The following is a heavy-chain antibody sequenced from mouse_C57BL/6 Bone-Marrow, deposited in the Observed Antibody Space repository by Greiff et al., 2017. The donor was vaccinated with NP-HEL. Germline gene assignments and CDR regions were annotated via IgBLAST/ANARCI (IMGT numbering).Heavy chain of an antibody. V-gene: IGHV1-50*01. CDR3: ASGGSPYYFDY. CDR1: GYTFTSYW. CDR2: IDPSDSST. Sequence: QVQLQQPGAELVKPGASVKLSCKASGYTFTSYWMQWVKQRPGQGLEWIGEIDPSDSSTNYNQKFKGKATLTVDTSSSTAYMQLSSLTSEDSAVYYCASGGSPYYFDYWGKGTTLTVAS. J-gene: IGHJ2*01. D-gene: IGHD1-1*01.